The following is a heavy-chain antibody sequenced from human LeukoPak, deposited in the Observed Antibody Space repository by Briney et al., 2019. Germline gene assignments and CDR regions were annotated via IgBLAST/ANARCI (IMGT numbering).Heavy chain of an antibody. D-gene: IGHD6-13*01. CDR2: IGGGNSRK. Sequence: PGGSLRLSCAASGFNFSSYSMNWVRQAPGKGLEWVSYIGGGNSRKAYADSVKGRFTISRDNAKNSLYLQMNTLRAEDTAVYYCARGKYSSSWYEAEFDPWGQGALVTVSS. CDR1: GFNFSSYS. CDR3: ARGKYSSSWYEAEFDP. J-gene: IGHJ5*02. V-gene: IGHV3-48*04.